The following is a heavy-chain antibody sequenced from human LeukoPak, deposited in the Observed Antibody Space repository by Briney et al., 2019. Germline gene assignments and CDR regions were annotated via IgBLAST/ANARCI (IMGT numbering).Heavy chain of an antibody. V-gene: IGHV4-61*02. CDR3: AGETYYYDAGSYLSDY. D-gene: IGHD3-10*01. CDR1: GGSISSGSYF. CDR2: IYSSGST. Sequence: PSETLSLTCTVSGGSISSGSYFWSWLRQPAGKGLEWIGRIYSSGSTNYNPSLKSRVTISIDTSKNQFSLKLTSVTAADTALYYCAGETYYYDAGSYLSDYWGQGTLVTVSS. J-gene: IGHJ4*02.